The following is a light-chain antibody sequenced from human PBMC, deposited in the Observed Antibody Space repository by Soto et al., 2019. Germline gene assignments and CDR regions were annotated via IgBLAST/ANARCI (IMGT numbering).Light chain of an antibody. CDR2: DVS. CDR3: NSYTSSSTHV. Sequence: QSALTQPASVSGSPGQSITISCTGTISDIGGYTYVSWYQQHPGKAPKLMIYDVSKRPSGVSDRFSGSKSGNTASLTISGLQAEDEADYYCNSYTSSSTHVFGTGTKLTVL. J-gene: IGLJ1*01. CDR1: ISDIGGYTY. V-gene: IGLV2-14*01.